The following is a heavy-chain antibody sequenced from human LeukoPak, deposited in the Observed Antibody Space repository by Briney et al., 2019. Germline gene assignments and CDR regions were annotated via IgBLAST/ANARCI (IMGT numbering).Heavy chain of an antibody. CDR1: GYTFTSYY. D-gene: IGHD2-2*01. CDR2: INPSGGST. CDR3: ARSLTYCSSTSCLTRGSGYEFYYYSMDV. Sequence: ASVKVSCKASGYTFTSYYMHWVRQAPGQGLEWMGTINPSGGSTSYAQKFQGRVTMTRDTSTSTVYMELSSLRSEDTAVYYCARSLTYCSSTSCLTRGSGYEFYYYSMDVWGKGTTVTVSS. V-gene: IGHV1-46*03. J-gene: IGHJ6*03.